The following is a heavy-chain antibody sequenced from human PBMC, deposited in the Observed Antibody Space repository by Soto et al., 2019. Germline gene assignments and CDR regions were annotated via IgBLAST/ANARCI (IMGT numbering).Heavy chain of an antibody. CDR1: GYSISSGYY. J-gene: IGHJ4*02. D-gene: IGHD3-22*01. V-gene: IGHV4-38-2*01. CDR3: ARVFTGDYYDSSGYLFDY. CDR2: IYHSGST. Sequence: PSETLSLTCAVSGYSISSGYYWGWIRQPPGKGLEWIGSIYHSGSTYYNPSLKSRVTISVDTSKNQFSLKLSSVTAADTAVYYCARVFTGDYYDSSGYLFDYCGQGTLVTVSS.